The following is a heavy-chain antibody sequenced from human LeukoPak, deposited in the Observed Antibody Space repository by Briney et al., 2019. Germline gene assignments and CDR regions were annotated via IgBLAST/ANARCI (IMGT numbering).Heavy chain of an antibody. CDR1: GFTFSSYW. J-gene: IGHJ4*02. CDR2: INSDGSST. V-gene: IGHV3-74*01. Sequence: GGSLRLSCAASGFTFSSYWMHWVRQAPGKGLVWVSRINSDGSSTSYADSAKGRFTISRDNAKNTLYLQMNSLRAEDTAVYYCARAAEYGSGSYYRPYFDYWGQGTLVTVSS. CDR3: ARAAEYGSGSYYRPYFDY. D-gene: IGHD3-10*01.